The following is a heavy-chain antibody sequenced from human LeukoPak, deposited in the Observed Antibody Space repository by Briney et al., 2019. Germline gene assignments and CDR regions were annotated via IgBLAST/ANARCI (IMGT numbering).Heavy chain of an antibody. D-gene: IGHD3-22*01. V-gene: IGHV3-33*01. Sequence: GRSLRLSCAASGFTFSSYCMHWVRQAPGKGLEWVAVIWYDGSNKYYADSVKGRFTISRDNSKNTLYLQMNSLRAEDTAVYYCAREELSRDSSGYYLDYWGQGTLVTVSS. J-gene: IGHJ4*02. CDR3: AREELSRDSSGYYLDY. CDR1: GFTFSSYC. CDR2: IWYDGSNK.